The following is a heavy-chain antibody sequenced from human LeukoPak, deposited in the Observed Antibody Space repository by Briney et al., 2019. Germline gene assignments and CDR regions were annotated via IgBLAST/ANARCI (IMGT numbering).Heavy chain of an antibody. Sequence: GRSLRLSCAASGXTFSNYGMHWVRQAPGKGLEWVSLISYDGIYKYYGDSVKGRFTISRDNSKNTLYLQMNSLRAEDTALYYCAKDGAACCGGDCYSDYWGQGTLVTVSS. CDR2: ISYDGIYK. CDR1: GXTFSNYG. D-gene: IGHD2-21*02. CDR3: AKDGAACCGGDCYSDY. V-gene: IGHV3-30*18. J-gene: IGHJ4*02.